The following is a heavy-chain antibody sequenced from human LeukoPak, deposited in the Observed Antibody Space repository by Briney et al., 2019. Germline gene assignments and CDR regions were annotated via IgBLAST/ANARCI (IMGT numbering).Heavy chain of an antibody. Sequence: SETLSLTCTVSGGSISSYYWSWIRQPPGKGLEWIGYISYSGSTNYNPSLKSRVTISVDTSKNQFSLRQSSVTAADTAVYFCARCRDGYPPFDCWGQGTLVTVSS. V-gene: IGHV4-59*01. CDR3: ARCRDGYPPFDC. CDR2: ISYSGST. CDR1: GGSISSYY. J-gene: IGHJ4*02. D-gene: IGHD5-24*01.